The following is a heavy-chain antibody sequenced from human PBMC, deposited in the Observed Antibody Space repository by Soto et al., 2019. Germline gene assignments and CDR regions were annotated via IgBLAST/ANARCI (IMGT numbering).Heavy chain of an antibody. Sequence: QVQLQESGPGLVKPSQTLYLTCTVSGGSISSGDYYWSWIRQPPGKGLEWIGYIYYSGSTYYNPSIRRRVTRSLDTPKNPFTLKIRFVPAAGTDVYYYANLVVTAHNWFDPWGQGTLVTVSS. D-gene: IGHD2-21*02. V-gene: IGHV4-30-4*01. CDR2: IYYSGST. J-gene: IGHJ5*02. CDR1: GGSISSGDYY. CDR3: ANLVVTAHNWFDP.